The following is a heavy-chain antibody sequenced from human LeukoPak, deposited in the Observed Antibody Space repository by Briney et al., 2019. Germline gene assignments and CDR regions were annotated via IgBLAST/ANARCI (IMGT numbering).Heavy chain of an antibody. CDR2: ISSSSSYI. V-gene: IGHV3-21*01. Sequence: GGSLRLSCAASGFTFSSYSMNWVRQAPGKWLEWVTSISSSSSYIYYADSVKGRFTISRDNAKNSLYLQMNSLRAEDTAVYYCARDEDSSGWYGFPTAIRIVPDAFDIWGQGTMVTVSS. D-gene: IGHD6-19*01. CDR3: ARDEDSSGWYGFPTAIRIVPDAFDI. CDR1: GFTFSSYS. J-gene: IGHJ3*02.